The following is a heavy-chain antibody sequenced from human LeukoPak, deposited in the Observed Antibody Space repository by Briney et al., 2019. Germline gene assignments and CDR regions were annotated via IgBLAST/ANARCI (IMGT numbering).Heavy chain of an antibody. D-gene: IGHD4-17*01. Sequence: SVKVSCKASGGTFSSYAISWVRQAPGQGLEWMGGIIPIFGTANYAQKFQGRVTITADESTSTAYMELSSLRSEDTAVYYCASESRLRYTTYYFDYWGQGTLVTVSS. J-gene: IGHJ4*02. CDR3: ASESRLRYTTYYFDY. CDR2: IIPIFGTA. V-gene: IGHV1-69*13. CDR1: GGTFSSYA.